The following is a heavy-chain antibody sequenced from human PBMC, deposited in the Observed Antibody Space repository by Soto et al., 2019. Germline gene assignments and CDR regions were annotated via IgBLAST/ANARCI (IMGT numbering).Heavy chain of an antibody. Sequence: ASVKVSCKASGYTFTSYYMHWVRQAPGQGLEWMGIINPSGGSTSYAQKFQGRVTMTRDTSTSTVYMELSSLRSEDTAVYYCARWAESLLSSSWSADGMDVWGQGTTVTVSS. J-gene: IGHJ6*02. CDR1: GYTFTSYY. CDR2: INPSGGST. D-gene: IGHD6-13*01. V-gene: IGHV1-46*01. CDR3: ARWAESLLSSSWSADGMDV.